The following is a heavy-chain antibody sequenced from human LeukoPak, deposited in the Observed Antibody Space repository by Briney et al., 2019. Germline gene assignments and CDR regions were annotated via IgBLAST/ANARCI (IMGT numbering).Heavy chain of an antibody. D-gene: IGHD2-21*01. V-gene: IGHV3-48*01. CDR3: ARLSYWVFEI. J-gene: IGHJ3*02. CDR2: ISSSSATI. Sequence: PGGSLRLSCAGSGFIFSSDSMNWVRQAPGKGLEWVSYISSSSATIYYADSMKGRFTISRDNAKNSLYLQMNSLRAEDTSVYFCARLSYWVFEIWGQGTMVTVSS. CDR1: GFIFSSDS.